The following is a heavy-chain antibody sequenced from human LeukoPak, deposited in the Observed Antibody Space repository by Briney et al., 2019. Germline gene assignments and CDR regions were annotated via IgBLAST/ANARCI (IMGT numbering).Heavy chain of an antibody. CDR3: ARARYSSSWACDY. D-gene: IGHD6-13*01. CDR2: IYYTVTT. CDR1: GGSITSSSYH. J-gene: IGHJ4*02. Sequence: PSETLSLTCTVSGGSITSSSYHWGWIRQPPGKGLEWIGTIYYTVTTSYNPSLKSRVTISVDTSKNQFSLKLSSVTAADTAVYYCARARYSSSWACDYWGQGTLVTVSS. V-gene: IGHV4-39*07.